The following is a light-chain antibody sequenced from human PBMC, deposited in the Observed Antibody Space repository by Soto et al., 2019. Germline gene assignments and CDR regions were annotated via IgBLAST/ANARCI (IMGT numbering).Light chain of an antibody. CDR1: NSNIGAGYD. J-gene: IGLJ2*01. CDR2: GNS. CDR3: QSYDTSLSGFVV. V-gene: IGLV1-40*01. Sequence: QSVLTQPPSVSGAPGQRVTISCTGSNSNIGAGYDVHWYQQLPGTAPKLLIYGNSNRPSGVPDRFSGSKSGTSASLAITGLQAEDEADYYCQSYDTSLSGFVVFGGGTKLIVL.